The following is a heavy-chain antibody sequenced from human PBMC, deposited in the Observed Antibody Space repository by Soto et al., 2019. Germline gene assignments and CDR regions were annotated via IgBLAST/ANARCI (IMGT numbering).Heavy chain of an antibody. V-gene: IGHV4-39*01. CDR2: VYHTGNT. D-gene: IGHD3-10*01. Sequence: QLQLQGSGPGLVKPSETLSLTCSVAGGSVNNNGYYWALIRQPPGKGLEWIASVYHTGNTYFNLSLKSRVTMSIDPSKNQFSLTLRSVTAADTAVYYCARQILDYYTSGTYSNWFDPWGQGNLVTVSS. CDR3: ARQILDYYTSGTYSNWFDP. CDR1: GGSVNNNGYY. J-gene: IGHJ5*02.